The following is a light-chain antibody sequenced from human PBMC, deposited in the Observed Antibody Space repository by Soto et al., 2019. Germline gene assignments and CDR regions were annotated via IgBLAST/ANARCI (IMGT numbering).Light chain of an antibody. CDR2: AAS. CDR1: QGISND. V-gene: IGKV1-27*01. J-gene: IGKJ1*01. CDR3: QKYNSTPLT. Sequence: DIQMTQSPSSLSASVGDRVTITCRASQGISNDLAWYQQKPGKVPKLLIYAASTLQSGVPSRFSGSGFGADFTLTISSLQPEDVATYYCQKYNSTPLTFGQGTKVEIK.